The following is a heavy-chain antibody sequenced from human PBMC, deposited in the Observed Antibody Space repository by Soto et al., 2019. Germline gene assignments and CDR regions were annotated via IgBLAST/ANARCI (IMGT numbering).Heavy chain of an antibody. CDR1: GGSISSYY. Sequence: QVQLQESGPGLVKPSETLSLTCTVSGGSISSYYWSWIRQPAGKGLEWIGRIYTSGSTNYNPSLKSRVTMSVDTSKNQCSLKLSSVTAADTAVYYCAREGGSSSWHNWFDPWGQGTLVTVSS. D-gene: IGHD6-13*01. CDR2: IYTSGST. J-gene: IGHJ5*02. CDR3: AREGGSSSWHNWFDP. V-gene: IGHV4-4*07.